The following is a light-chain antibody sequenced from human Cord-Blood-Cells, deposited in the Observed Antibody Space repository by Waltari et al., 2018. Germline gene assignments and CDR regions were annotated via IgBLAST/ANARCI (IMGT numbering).Light chain of an antibody. CDR1: QSVSSSY. V-gene: IGKV3-20*01. CDR2: GAS. Sequence: EIVLTQSPGTLSLSPGARATLPCRASQSVSSSYLAWYQQKPGQAPRLLIYGASSRATGIPDRFSGSGSGTDFTLTISRLEPEDFAVYYCQQYGSSPFTFGPGTKVDIK. J-gene: IGKJ3*01. CDR3: QQYGSSPFT.